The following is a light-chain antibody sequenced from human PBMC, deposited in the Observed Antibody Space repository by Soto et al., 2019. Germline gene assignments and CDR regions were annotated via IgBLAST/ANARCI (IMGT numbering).Light chain of an antibody. Sequence: IGLTQSPATVSLSPGERATLSCRASQSVSINLSWYQQKPGQAPRLLIYDASNRPTGIPARFTGSGSGTDFNLTISSLEPEDFAVYYCQQRSSWPPITFGGGTKVDIK. J-gene: IGKJ4*01. CDR2: DAS. V-gene: IGKV3-11*01. CDR3: QQRSSWPPIT. CDR1: QSVSIN.